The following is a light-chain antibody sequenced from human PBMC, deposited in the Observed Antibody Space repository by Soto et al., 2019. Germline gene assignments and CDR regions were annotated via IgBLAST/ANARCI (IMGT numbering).Light chain of an antibody. J-gene: IGLJ3*02. CDR2: EVS. Sequence: QSALTQPASVSGSPGQSITISCTRTSSDIGSNNYVSWFQQRPGKAPTLIIYEVSNRPSGVSTHFSGSKSGNTASLTISGLLPEDEAEYYCSSYTTTTRLFGGGTKLTVL. CDR3: SSYTTTTRL. CDR1: SSDIGSNNY. V-gene: IGLV2-14*01.